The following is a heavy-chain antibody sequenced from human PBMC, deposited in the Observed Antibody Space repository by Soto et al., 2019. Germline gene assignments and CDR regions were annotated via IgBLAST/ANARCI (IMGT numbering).Heavy chain of an antibody. V-gene: IGHV3-33*01. D-gene: IGHD3-10*01. CDR3: ARDRSGFGELSGMDV. J-gene: IGHJ6*02. CDR2: IWYDGSNK. CDR1: GFTFSSYG. Sequence: GGSLRLSCAASGFTFSSYGMHWVRQAPGKGLEWVAVIWYDGSNKYYADSVKGRFTISRDNSKNTLYLQMNSLRAEDTAVYYCARDRSGFGELSGMDVWGQGTTVT.